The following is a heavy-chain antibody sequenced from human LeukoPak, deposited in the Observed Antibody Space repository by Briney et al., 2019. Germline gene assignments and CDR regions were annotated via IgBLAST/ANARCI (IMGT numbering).Heavy chain of an antibody. V-gene: IGHV4-39*07. CDR2: INHSGST. Sequence: PSETLSLTCTVSGGSIRSSYYYWGWVRQPPGKGLEWIGEINHSGSTNYNPSLKSRVTISVDTSKNQFSLKLSSVTAADTAVYYCARAKRITIFGVPRGYYYYGMDVWGQGTTVTVSS. CDR3: ARAKRITIFGVPRGYYYYGMDV. J-gene: IGHJ6*02. D-gene: IGHD3-3*01. CDR1: GGSIRSSYYY.